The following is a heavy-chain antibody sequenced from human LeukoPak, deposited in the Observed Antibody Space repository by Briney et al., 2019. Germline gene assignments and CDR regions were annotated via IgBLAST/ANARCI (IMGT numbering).Heavy chain of an antibody. D-gene: IGHD3-22*01. CDR2: INPNSGGT. CDR3: ARDYDYDGSGYYSLFDY. CDR1: GYTFTGYY. J-gene: IGHJ4*02. V-gene: IGHV1-2*02. Sequence: ASVKVSCKASGYTFTGYYMHWVRQAPGQGLEWMGWINPNSGGTNYAQKFQGRVTMTRDTSISTAYMELSRLRSDDTAVYYCARDYDYDGSGYYSLFDYWGQGTLVTVSS.